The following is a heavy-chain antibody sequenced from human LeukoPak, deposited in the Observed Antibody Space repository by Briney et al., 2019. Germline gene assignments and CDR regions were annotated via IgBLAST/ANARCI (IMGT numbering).Heavy chain of an antibody. CDR1: GFTFSSYT. J-gene: IGHJ2*01. V-gene: IGHV3-23*01. D-gene: IGHD1-26*01. CDR3: AKDRTVGASYWYFDL. Sequence: GGSLRLSCTASGFTFSSYTMSWVRQAPGEGLEWLSAINGRGNTYYADSVKGRFTISRDSSRNTLFLHMNTLRAEDTAIYYCAKDRTVGASYWYFDLWGRGTLVTVSS. CDR2: INGRGNT.